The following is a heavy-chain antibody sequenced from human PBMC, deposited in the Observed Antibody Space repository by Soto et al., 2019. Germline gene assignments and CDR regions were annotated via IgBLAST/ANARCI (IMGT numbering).Heavy chain of an antibody. V-gene: IGHV6-1*01. D-gene: IGHD3-22*01. Sequence: QSQTLSLTCAISGDSVSSNSAAWNWIRQSPSRGLEWLGRTYYRSKWYNDYAVSVKSRITINPDTSKNQFSLQLNSVTPEDTAVYYCARVKYYDSSGYWVFDYWGQGTLVTVSS. CDR1: GDSVSSNSAA. J-gene: IGHJ4*02. CDR2: TYYRSKWYN. CDR3: ARVKYYDSSGYWVFDY.